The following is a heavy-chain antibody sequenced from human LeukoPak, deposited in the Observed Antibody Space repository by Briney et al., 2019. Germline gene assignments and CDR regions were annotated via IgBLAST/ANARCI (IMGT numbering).Heavy chain of an antibody. J-gene: IGHJ6*04. Sequence: GESLRISCKGSGYSFTSYWIGWVRQMPGKGLEWMGIIYPGDSDTRYSPSFQGQVTISADKSISTAYLQWSSLKASDPAMYYCARFYGGNSLGMDVWGKGTTFTVSS. V-gene: IGHV5-51*01. CDR1: GYSFTSYW. D-gene: IGHD4-23*01. CDR3: ARFYGGNSLGMDV. CDR2: IYPGDSDT.